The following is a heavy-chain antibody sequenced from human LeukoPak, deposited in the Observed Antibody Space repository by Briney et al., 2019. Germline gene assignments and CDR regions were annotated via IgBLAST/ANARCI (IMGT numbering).Heavy chain of an antibody. CDR2: INWHGGTT. CDR3: AKDIYSYSSGWSGSFDR. D-gene: IGHD6-19*01. CDR1: GFTFADYA. V-gene: IGHV3-43D*03. Sequence: GGSLRLSCAASGFTFADYAMHWVRQPPGKGLEWVSLINWHGGTTYYADSVKGRFTISRGNTKKSLYLQMNGLRAEDTGLYYCAKDIYSYSSGWSGSFDRWGQGTLVTVSS. J-gene: IGHJ4*02.